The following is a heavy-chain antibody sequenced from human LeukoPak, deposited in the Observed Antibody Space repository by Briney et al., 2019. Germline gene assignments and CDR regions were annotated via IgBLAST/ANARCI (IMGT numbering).Heavy chain of an antibody. J-gene: IGHJ4*02. CDR2: INGDGSST. Sequence: GGSLRLSCAASGFTFSTYWIHWVRQAPGKGLVWVSHINGDGSSTSYADSVKGRFAISRNNAKNTLYLQMNSLRAEDTAVYYCARFLVVPATDADYWGQGTLVTVSS. V-gene: IGHV3-74*01. CDR1: GFTFSTYW. D-gene: IGHD2-2*01. CDR3: ARFLVVPATDADY.